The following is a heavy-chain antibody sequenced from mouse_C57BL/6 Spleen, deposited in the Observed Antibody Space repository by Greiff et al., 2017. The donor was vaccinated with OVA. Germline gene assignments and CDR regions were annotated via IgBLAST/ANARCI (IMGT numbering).Heavy chain of an antibody. CDR1: GFSLTSYG. Sequence: VQLQQSGPGLVQPSQSLSITCTVSGFSLTSYGVHWVRQSPGKGLEWLGVIWRGGSTDYNAAFMSRLSLTQDNSKSQVFFKMNSLQADDTAIYYCAKGSSYAYAMDYWGQGTSVTVSS. D-gene: IGHD1-1*01. CDR3: AKGSSYAYAMDY. CDR2: IWRGGST. J-gene: IGHJ4*01. V-gene: IGHV2-5*01.